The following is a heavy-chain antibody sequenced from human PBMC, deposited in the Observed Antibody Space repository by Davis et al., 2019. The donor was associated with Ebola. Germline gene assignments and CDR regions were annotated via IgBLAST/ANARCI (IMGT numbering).Heavy chain of an antibody. V-gene: IGHV3-48*02. Sequence: GESLKISCAASDFTFSSYSMNWVRPAPGKGLEWVSYISSSSSTIYYADSVKGRFTISRDNAKNSLYLQMNSLRDEDTAVYYCARGLNSAGLGADLDYWGQGTLVTVSS. CDR1: DFTFSSYS. J-gene: IGHJ4*02. D-gene: IGHD1-26*01. CDR2: ISSSSSTI. CDR3: ARGLNSAGLGADLDY.